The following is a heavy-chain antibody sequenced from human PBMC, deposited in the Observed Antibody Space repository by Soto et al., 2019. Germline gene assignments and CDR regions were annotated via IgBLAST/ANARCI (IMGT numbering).Heavy chain of an antibody. CDR2: IYPGDSDT. Sequence: PGESLKISCKGSGYSFTSYWIGWVRQMPGKGLEWMGIIYPGDSDTRYSPSFQGQVTISADKSISTAYLQWSSLKASDTAMYYCARQPSLRYSGYEAHYYYYGMDVWGQGTTVTV. J-gene: IGHJ6*02. V-gene: IGHV5-51*01. CDR3: ARQPSLRYSGYEAHYYYYGMDV. D-gene: IGHD5-12*01. CDR1: GYSFTSYW.